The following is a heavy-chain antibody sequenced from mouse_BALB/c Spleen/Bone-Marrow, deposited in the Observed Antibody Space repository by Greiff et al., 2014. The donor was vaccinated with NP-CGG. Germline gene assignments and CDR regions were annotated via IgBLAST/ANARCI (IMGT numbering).Heavy chain of an antibody. CDR1: GFNIKDTY. Sequence: VQLQQSGAELVKPGASVKLSCTASGFNIKDTYMHWVKQRPEQGLEWIGRIDPANGNTKYDPKFQGKATITADSSSNTAYLQLSSLAAEDTAYYYWSRMEYYAMDYWGQGTSVTVSS. J-gene: IGHJ4*01. CDR3: SRMEYYAMDY. CDR2: IDPANGNT. V-gene: IGHV14-3*02.